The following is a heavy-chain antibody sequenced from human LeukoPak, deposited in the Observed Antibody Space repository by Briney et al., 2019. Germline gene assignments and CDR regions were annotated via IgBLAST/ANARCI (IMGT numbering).Heavy chain of an antibody. D-gene: IGHD3-10*01. Sequence: ASVKVSCKASGYTFTSYDINWVRQATGQGLEWMGWMNPNSGNTGYAQKFQGRVTMTRNTSISTAYMELSSLRSEDTAVYYCALRGAMVRGAVDYWGQGTLVTVSS. CDR3: ALRGAMVRGAVDY. J-gene: IGHJ4*02. CDR1: GYTFTSYD. V-gene: IGHV1-8*01. CDR2: MNPNSGNT.